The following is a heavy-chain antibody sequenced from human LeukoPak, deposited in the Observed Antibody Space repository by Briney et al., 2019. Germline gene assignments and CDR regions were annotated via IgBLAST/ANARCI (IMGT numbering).Heavy chain of an antibody. V-gene: IGHV4-39*07. D-gene: IGHD4-17*01. CDR1: GGSISSSSYY. CDR2: IYYSGST. CDR3: ARDGRDFGENRWFDP. J-gene: IGHJ5*02. Sequence: SETLSLTCTVAGGSISSSSYYWGWIRQPPGKGLEWIGSIYYSGSTYYNPSLKSRVTISVDTSKNQFSLRLSSVTAADTAVYYCARDGRDFGENRWFDPWGQGTLVTVSS.